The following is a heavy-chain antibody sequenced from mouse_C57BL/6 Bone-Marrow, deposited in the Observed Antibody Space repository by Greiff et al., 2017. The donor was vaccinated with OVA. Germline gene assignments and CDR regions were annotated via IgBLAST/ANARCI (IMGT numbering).Heavy chain of an antibody. CDR3: APDGYYLFAY. Sequence: EVQGVESGGGLVQPGGSLKLSCAASGFTFSDYYMYWVRQTPEKRLEWVAYISNGGGSTYYPDTVKGRFTISRDNAKNTLYLQMSRLKSEDTAMYYCAPDGYYLFAYWGQGTLVTVSA. CDR1: GFTFSDYY. D-gene: IGHD2-3*01. CDR2: ISNGGGST. J-gene: IGHJ3*01. V-gene: IGHV5-12*01.